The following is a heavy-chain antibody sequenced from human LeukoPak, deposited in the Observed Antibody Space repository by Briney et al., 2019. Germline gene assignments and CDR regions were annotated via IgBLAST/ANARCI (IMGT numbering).Heavy chain of an antibody. CDR2: ISGSGGST. D-gene: IGHD2-2*01. CDR1: GFTFSSYV. CDR3: ALGLRYCSSTSCYPYASDI. Sequence: GGSLRLSCVASGFTFSSYVMSWVRQAPGKGLEWVSGISGSGGSTYYADSVKGRFTISRDNSKNTLYVQMNSLRAEDTAVYYCALGLRYCSSTSCYPYASDIWGQGTMVTVSS. V-gene: IGHV3-23*01. J-gene: IGHJ3*02.